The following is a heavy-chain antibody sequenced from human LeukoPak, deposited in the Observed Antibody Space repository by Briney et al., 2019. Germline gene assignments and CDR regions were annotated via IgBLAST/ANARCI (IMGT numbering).Heavy chain of an antibody. D-gene: IGHD5-24*01. CDR1: GYSFTSYW. V-gene: IGHV5-51*03. Sequence: GESLKISCKGSGYSFTSYWIGWVRQMPGKGLEWMGIIYPGDSDTRYSPSFQGQVTISADKSISTAYLQWSSLKASDTAMYCCARLYSTQRWLQLHFDYWGQGTLVTVSS. CDR2: IYPGDSDT. J-gene: IGHJ4*02. CDR3: ARLYSTQRWLQLHFDY.